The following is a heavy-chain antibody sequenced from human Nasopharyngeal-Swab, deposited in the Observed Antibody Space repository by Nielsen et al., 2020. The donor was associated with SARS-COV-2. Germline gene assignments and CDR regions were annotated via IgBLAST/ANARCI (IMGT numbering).Heavy chain of an antibody. J-gene: IGHJ6*02. V-gene: IGHV3-48*03. CDR3: ARDWNLITIVGVVIRAGMDV. CDR1: GFTFCRYE. CDR2: FSRSCRPI. Sequence: GGSLRLSCAASGFTFCRYEMNCVPQAPGKGLECVSYFSRSCRPIYYADSVKGRFTISRDNAKNSLYLQMNSLRAEDTAVYYCARDWNLITIVGVVIRAGMDVWGQGTTVTVSS. D-gene: IGHD3-3*01.